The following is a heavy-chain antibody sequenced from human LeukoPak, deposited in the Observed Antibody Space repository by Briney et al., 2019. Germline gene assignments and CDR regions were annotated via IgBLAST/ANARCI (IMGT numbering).Heavy chain of an antibody. V-gene: IGHV3-73*01. D-gene: IGHD2-2*01. Sequence: PGGSLRLSCAASGFTFSDSAMHWVRQASGKGLEWVGRIRSKANSYATTYDASVKGRFTISRDDSKNTAFLQMNSLKTEDTAVYYCAREEGSTSFWVDPTPLYFDYWGQGTLVTVSS. CDR1: GFTFSDSA. J-gene: IGHJ4*02. CDR3: AREEGSTSFWVDPTPLYFDY. CDR2: IRSKANSYAT.